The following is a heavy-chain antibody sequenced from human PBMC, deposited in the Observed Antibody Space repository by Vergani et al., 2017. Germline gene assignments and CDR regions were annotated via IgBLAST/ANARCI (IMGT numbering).Heavy chain of an antibody. CDR2: IIPIFGTA. CDR3: ARGRYYYDSSGYPFDY. V-gene: IGHV1-69*01. J-gene: IGHJ4*02. Sequence: QVQLVQSGAEVKKPGSSVKVSCKASGGTFSSYAISWVRQAPGQGLEWVGGIIPIFGTANYAQKVQGRVTITADESTSTAYMELSSLRSEDTAVYYCARGRYYYDSSGYPFDYWGQGTLVTVSS. D-gene: IGHD3-22*01. CDR1: GGTFSSYA.